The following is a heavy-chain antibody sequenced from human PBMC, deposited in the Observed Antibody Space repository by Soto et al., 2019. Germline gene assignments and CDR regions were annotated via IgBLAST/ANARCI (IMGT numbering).Heavy chain of an antibody. D-gene: IGHD1-7*01. CDR2: IIPIFGTA. V-gene: IGHV1-69*12. CDR1: GGTFSSYA. J-gene: IGHJ6*02. Sequence: QVQLVQSGAEVKKPGSSVKVSCTASGGTFSSYAICWVRQAPGQGLEWMGGIIPIFGTANYAQKFQGRVTITADESTSTAYMELSSLRSEDTAVYYCASHGITGTWVYYYGMDVWGQGTTVTVTS. CDR3: ASHGITGTWVYYYGMDV.